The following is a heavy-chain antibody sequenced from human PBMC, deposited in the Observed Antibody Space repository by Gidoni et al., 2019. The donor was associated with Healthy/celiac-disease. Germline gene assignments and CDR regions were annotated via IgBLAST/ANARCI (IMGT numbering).Heavy chain of an antibody. CDR3: ARGRGSDSVVVVPAATYFDY. Sequence: QVQLQQWGAGLLKPSETLSLTCAVYGGSFSGYYWSWIRQPPGKGLEWIGEINHSGSTNYNPSLKSRVTISVDTSKNQFSLKLSSVTAADTAVYYCARGRGSDSVVVVPAATYFDYWGQGTLVTVSS. CDR2: INHSGST. D-gene: IGHD2-2*01. V-gene: IGHV4-34*01. J-gene: IGHJ4*02. CDR1: GGSFSGYY.